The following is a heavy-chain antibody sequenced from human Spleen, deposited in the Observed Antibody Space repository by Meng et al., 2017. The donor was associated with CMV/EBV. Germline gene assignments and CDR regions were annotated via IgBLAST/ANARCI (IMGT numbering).Heavy chain of an antibody. CDR3: ARAGGYCSTTSCGLFDY. CDR1: GYTFISYG. CDR2: ISAYNGNT. D-gene: IGHD2-2*01. J-gene: IGHJ4*02. V-gene: IGHV1-18*01. Sequence: SVKVSCKASGYTFISYGISWVRQAPGQGLEWMGWISAYNGNTNYAQKFQGRVTMTTDTSTSTAYMELRSLRSDDTAVYYFARAGGYCSTTSCGLFDYWGQGTLVTVSS.